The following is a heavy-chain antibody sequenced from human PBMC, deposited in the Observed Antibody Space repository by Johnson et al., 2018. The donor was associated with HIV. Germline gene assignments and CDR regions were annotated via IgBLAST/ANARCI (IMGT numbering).Heavy chain of an antibody. CDR2: IKQDGSEK. D-gene: IGHD3-22*01. Sequence: EVQLVESGGGLVQPGGSLRLSCAASGFTFSSYWMSWVRQAPGQGLEWVANIKQDGSEKYYVDSVKGRFPISRDNAKNSLYLQMNSLRAEDTAVYYCARRDTYYYDSTPGAFDIWGQGTMVTVSS. V-gene: IGHV3-7*03. CDR3: ARRDTYYYDSTPGAFDI. J-gene: IGHJ3*02. CDR1: GFTFSSYW.